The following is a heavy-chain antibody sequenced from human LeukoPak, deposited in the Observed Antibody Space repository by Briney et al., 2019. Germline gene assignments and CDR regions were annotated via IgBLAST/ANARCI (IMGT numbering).Heavy chain of an antibody. D-gene: IGHD3-10*01. Sequence: ASVKVSCKASGYTFTSYGISWVRQAPGQGLEWMGWISAYNGNTNYAQKLQGRVTMTTDTSTGTAYMELRSLRSDDTAVYYCARDLVWFGELLPFDPWGQGTLVTVSS. CDR3: ARDLVWFGELLPFDP. CDR1: GYTFTSYG. CDR2: ISAYNGNT. J-gene: IGHJ5*02. V-gene: IGHV1-18*01.